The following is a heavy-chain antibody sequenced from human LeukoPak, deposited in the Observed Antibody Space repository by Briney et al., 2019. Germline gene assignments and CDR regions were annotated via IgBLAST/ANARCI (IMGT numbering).Heavy chain of an antibody. D-gene: IGHD5-12*01. CDR3: ANLEWGVATITRYFDY. CDR2: ISGSGGST. CDR1: GFTFSSYA. V-gene: IGHV3-23*01. J-gene: IGHJ4*02. Sequence: GGSLRLSCAASGFTFSSYAMSWVRQAPGKGLEWVSAISGSGGSTYYADSVKGRFTISRDNSKNTLYLQMNSLRAEDTAVYYCANLEWGVATITRYFDYWGQGTLVTVSS.